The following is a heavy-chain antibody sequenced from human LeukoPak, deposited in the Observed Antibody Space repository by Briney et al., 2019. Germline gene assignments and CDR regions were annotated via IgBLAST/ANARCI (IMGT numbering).Heavy chain of an antibody. D-gene: IGHD1-26*01. CDR1: GGSFSGYY. Sequence: SETLSLTCAVYGGSFSGYYWTLIRQPPGKGLEWVGDIYYSGSTYYNASLKSRVNISVDTSKKQFSLKLSSVTAADTAVYYCARGSYHFLDYWGQGTLVTVSS. J-gene: IGHJ4*02. CDR2: IYYSGST. CDR3: ARGSYHFLDY. V-gene: IGHV4-34*09.